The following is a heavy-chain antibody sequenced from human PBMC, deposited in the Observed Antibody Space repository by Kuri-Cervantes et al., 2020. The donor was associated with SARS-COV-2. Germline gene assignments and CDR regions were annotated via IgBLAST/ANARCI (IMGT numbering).Heavy chain of an antibody. CDR3: ATTRTGYGSSWGAFDI. V-gene: IGHV1-69*06. CDR1: GFIFSSYA. J-gene: IGHJ3*02. CDR2: IIPIFGTA. Sequence: SSVKVSCKFSGFIFSSYAISWVRQAPGQGPEWMGVIIPIFGTAHYAQRLQGRVTITADKSTSTAYMELSSPRSEYTAVYYCATTRTGYGSSWGAFDIWGQGTMVTVSS. D-gene: IGHD6-13*01.